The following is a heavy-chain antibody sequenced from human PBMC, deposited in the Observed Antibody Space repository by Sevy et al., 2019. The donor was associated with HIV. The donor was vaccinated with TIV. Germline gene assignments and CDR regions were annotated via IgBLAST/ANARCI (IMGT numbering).Heavy chain of an antibody. CDR2: ISYDGSKK. D-gene: IGHD2-21*02. V-gene: IGHV3-30*09. CDR1: GFTFSSYA. Sequence: GGSLRLSCAASGFTFSSYALLWVRQAPGKGLEWVSVISYDGSKKYYSDSVKGRFAISRDESKTTLFLQMNSLRGEDTAIYYCARVGVSYCTDDCYHRFDYWGRGTLVTVSS. J-gene: IGHJ4*02. CDR3: ARVGVSYCTDDCYHRFDY.